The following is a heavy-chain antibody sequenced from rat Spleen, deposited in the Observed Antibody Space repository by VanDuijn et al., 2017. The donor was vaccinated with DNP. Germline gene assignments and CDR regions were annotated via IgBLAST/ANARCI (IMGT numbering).Heavy chain of an antibody. CDR3: TTGGY. Sequence: EVQLVESGGGLVQPGRSLILSCTASGFTFSNYYMAWVRQAPGKGLEWIASITNTGGSTYYLDSVKGRFTLSRDNTKSTLYLQMDSLRSEDTATYYCTTGGYWGQGVVVTVSS. J-gene: IGHJ2*01. V-gene: IGHV5-27*01. D-gene: IGHD1-11*01. CDR2: ITNTGGST. CDR1: GFTFSNYY.